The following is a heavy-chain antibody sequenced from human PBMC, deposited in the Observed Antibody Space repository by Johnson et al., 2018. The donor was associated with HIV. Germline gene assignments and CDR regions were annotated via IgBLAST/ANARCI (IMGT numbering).Heavy chain of an antibody. J-gene: IGHJ3*02. V-gene: IGHV3-11*01. CDR3: ARPSSGWYFDAFDI. Sequence: QVQLVESGGGLVKPGGSLRLSCAASGFTFSDYYMSWIRQAPGKGLEWVSYISSSGSTIYYADSVKGRFTISRDNSENTLYLQMNSLRAEDTAVYYCARPSSGWYFDAFDIWGQGTMVTVAS. CDR1: GFTFSDYY. D-gene: IGHD6-19*01. CDR2: ISSSGSTI.